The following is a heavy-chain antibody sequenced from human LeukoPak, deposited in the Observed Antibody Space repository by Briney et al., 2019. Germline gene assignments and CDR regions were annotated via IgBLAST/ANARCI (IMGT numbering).Heavy chain of an antibody. J-gene: IGHJ4*02. CDR3: AKVGRQEYFDY. D-gene: IGHD3-16*01. V-gene: IGHV3-9*01. CDR1: GFTFDDYA. CDR2: ISWNSGSI. Sequence: GGPLRLSCAASGFTFDDYAMHWVRQAPGKGLEWVSGISWNSGSIGYADSAKGRFTISRDNAKNSLYLQMNSLRAEDTALYYCAKVGRQEYFDYWGQGTLVTVSS.